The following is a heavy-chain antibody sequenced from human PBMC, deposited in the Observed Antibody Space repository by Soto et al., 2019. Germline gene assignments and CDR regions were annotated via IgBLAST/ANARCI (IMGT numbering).Heavy chain of an antibody. J-gene: IGHJ6*02. CDR1: GGTFSSYA. D-gene: IGHD6-13*01. CDR2: IIPIFGTA. V-gene: IGHV1-69*13. Sequence: SVKVSCKASGGTFSSYAISWVRQAPGQGLEWMGGIIPIFGTANYAQKFQGRVTITADESTSTAYMELSSLRSEDTAVYYCARRRAAAGTSYYYYGMDVWGQGTTVTVSS. CDR3: ARRRAAAGTSYYYYGMDV.